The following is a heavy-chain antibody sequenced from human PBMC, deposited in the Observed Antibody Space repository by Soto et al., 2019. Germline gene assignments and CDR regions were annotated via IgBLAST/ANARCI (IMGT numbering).Heavy chain of an antibody. D-gene: IGHD6-13*01. V-gene: IGHV3-72*01. CDR1: GFTFSDHY. J-gene: IGHJ6*02. CDR2: IRNNANGYTT. Sequence: GGSLRLSCAASGFTFSDHYMDWVRQAPGKGLEWVGRIRNNANGYTTEYAASVKGRFTISRDDSKNSLYLQMNSLQSEDTAAYYCTRGSSRFQDRYYYHALDVWGQGTTVTVSS. CDR3: TRGSSRFQDRYYYHALDV.